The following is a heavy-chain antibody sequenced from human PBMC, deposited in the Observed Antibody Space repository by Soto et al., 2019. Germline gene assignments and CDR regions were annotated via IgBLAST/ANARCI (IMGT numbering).Heavy chain of an antibody. CDR2: ISDSGDT. CDR3: ARGLLDDYIWGSYRPARPYYFDY. J-gene: IGHJ4*02. CDR1: GCSIGSGGFY. Sequence: TSGTLSPTCTFSGCSIGSGGFYWNLVRPHPGKGLEWIGYISDSGDTYFNPSLKSRVTISVDTSKNQFSLKLSSVTAADTAVYYCARGLLDDYIWGSYRPARPYYFDYWGQGTLVTVSS. V-gene: IGHV4-31*02. D-gene: IGHD3-16*02.